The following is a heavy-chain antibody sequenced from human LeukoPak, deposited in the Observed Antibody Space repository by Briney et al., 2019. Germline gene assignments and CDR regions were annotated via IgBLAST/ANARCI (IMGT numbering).Heavy chain of an antibody. CDR1: GFTFSTYS. Sequence: PGGPLRLSCAASGFTFSTYSMNWVRQAPGKGLEWVSSIISSSSYIYYADSVKGRFTISRDNAKNSLYLQMNSLRAEDTAVYYCARDPQYCSGGSCYSFDYWGQGTLVTVSS. V-gene: IGHV3-21*01. J-gene: IGHJ4*02. CDR2: IISSSSYI. D-gene: IGHD2-15*01. CDR3: ARDPQYCSGGSCYSFDY.